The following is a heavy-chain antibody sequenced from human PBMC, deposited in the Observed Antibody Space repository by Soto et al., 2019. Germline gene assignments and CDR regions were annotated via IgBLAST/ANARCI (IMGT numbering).Heavy chain of an antibody. CDR2: IIPIYASP. Sequence: QVQLVQSGAEVKKPGSSVKVSCKASGGTFSSNAISWVRQAPGQGLEWMGGIIPIYASPNYAQNFQGRVTVTADKATSTADLELSRLKFADSAIYYCAVAVTGSRSPLAHWGQGTLVIVSS. V-gene: IGHV1-69*06. CDR3: AVAVTGSRSPLAH. D-gene: IGHD6-19*01. J-gene: IGHJ4*02. CDR1: GGTFSSNA.